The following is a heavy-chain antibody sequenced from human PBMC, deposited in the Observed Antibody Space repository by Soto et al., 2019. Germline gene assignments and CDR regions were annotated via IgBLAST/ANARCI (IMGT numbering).Heavy chain of an antibody. CDR3: ASWLLREHAYDI. V-gene: IGHV3-53*01. D-gene: IGHD1-26*01. CDR2: LYDVDGT. J-gene: IGHJ3*02. CDR1: GLTVSGKKY. Sequence: DVQLVESGGGLIQPGGSLRLPCAAFGLTVSGKKYMAWVRQAPGRGLEWVSGLYDVDGTYYADSVKGRFTVSSDSSKSIVYLQMNSLRPDDTAIYYCASWLLREHAYDIWGVGTTVTVSS.